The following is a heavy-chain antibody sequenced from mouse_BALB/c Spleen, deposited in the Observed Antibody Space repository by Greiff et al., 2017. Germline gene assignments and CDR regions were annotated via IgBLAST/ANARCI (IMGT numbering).Heavy chain of an antibody. CDR3: ARDFYYYGSPSYFDV. D-gene: IGHD1-1*01. J-gene: IGHJ1*01. CDR1: GFSLTGYG. V-gene: IGHV2-6-7*01. Sequence: VKLQESGPGLVAPSQSLSITCTVSGFSLTGYGVNWVRQPPGKGLEWLGMIWGDGSTDYNSALKSRLSISKDNSKSQVFLKMNSLQTDDTARYYCARDFYYYGSPSYFDVWGAGTTVTVSS. CDR2: IWGDGST.